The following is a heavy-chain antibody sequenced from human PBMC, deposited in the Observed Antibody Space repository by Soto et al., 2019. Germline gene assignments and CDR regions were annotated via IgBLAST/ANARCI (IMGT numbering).Heavy chain of an antibody. D-gene: IGHD3-16*01. Sequence: ASVKVSCKASGYTFTSYYMHWVRQAPGQGLEWMGIINPSGGSTSYAQKFQGRVTMTRDTSTGTAYMELSSLRSEDTAVYYCATSWGTFDSGGQGPLVTVSS. V-gene: IGHV1-46*01. CDR1: GYTFTSYY. CDR2: INPSGGST. CDR3: ATSWGTFDS. J-gene: IGHJ4*02.